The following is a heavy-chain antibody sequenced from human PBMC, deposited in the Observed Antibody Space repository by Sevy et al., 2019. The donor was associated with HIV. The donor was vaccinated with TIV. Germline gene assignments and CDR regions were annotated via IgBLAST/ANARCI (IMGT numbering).Heavy chain of an antibody. CDR1: GFTFSSYS. J-gene: IGHJ4*02. V-gene: IGHV3-48*01. Sequence: GGSLRLSCAASGFTFSSYSMNWVRQAPGKGLEWVSYISGSSNTKYYADSVKGRFTISRDNAKNSLYLQMNSLRAEDMAVYYCARDPEQLVGNYFDYWGQGTPVTVSS. CDR3: ARDPEQLVGNYFDY. D-gene: IGHD6-13*01. CDR2: ISGSSNTK.